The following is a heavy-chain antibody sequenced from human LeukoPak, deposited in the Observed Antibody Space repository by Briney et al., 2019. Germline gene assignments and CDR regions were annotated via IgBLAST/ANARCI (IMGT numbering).Heavy chain of an antibody. Sequence: SETLSLTCNVSGDSIGRSSYYWGWLRQTPEKGLGWIGSIFYSGSTYYTPSLKSRVIMSLDTSKNQFSLRLTSVTAADTAVYYCARQVAIVEPTDPNWFDSWGQGTLVTVSS. CDR3: ARQVAIVEPTDPNWFDS. J-gene: IGHJ5*01. CDR1: GDSIGRSSYY. CDR2: IFYSGST. V-gene: IGHV4-39*07. D-gene: IGHD1-26*01.